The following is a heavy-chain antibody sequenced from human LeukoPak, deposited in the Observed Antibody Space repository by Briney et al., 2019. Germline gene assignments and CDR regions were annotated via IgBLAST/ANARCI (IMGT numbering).Heavy chain of an antibody. CDR1: GFTFSNAW. J-gene: IGHJ6*04. D-gene: IGHD3-16*02. CDR3: TTDPYVWGSYRYSGYYGMDV. CDR2: IKSKTDGGTT. Sequence: PGGSLRLSCAASGFTFSNAWVSWVRQAPGKGLEWVGRIKSKTDGGTTDYAAPVKGRFTISRDDSKNTLYLQMNSLKTEDTAVYYCTTDPYVWGSYRYSGYYGMDVWGKGTTVTVSS. V-gene: IGHV3-15*01.